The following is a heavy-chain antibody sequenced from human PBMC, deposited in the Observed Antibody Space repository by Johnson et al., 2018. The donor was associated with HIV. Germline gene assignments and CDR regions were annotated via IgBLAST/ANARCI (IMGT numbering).Heavy chain of an antibody. J-gene: IGHJ3*02. CDR2: IWYDGSNK. D-gene: IGHD2-21*01. V-gene: IGHV3-30*04. Sequence: QVQLVESGGGVVQPGRSLRLSCAASGFTFSSYAMHWVRQAPGKGLEWVAVIWYDGSNKYYADSVKGRLTISRDNAKNSLYLQMNSLRAEDTAVYYCASQRYCGGDCYSPRDAFDIWGQGTMVTVSS. CDR1: GFTFSSYA. CDR3: ASQRYCGGDCYSPRDAFDI.